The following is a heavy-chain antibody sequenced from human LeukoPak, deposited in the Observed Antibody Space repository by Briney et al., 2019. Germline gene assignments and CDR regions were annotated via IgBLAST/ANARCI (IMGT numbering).Heavy chain of an antibody. Sequence: SETLSLTCTVSGGSISGYYWSWIRQPPGKGLEWIGYINYSGQTEYNPSLKSRVTISVDTSKNQFSLMLRSVTAADTAVYYCAGLPYLWGQGTLVTVSS. J-gene: IGHJ5*02. CDR1: GGSISGYY. D-gene: IGHD3-16*01. CDR3: AGLPYL. CDR2: INYSGQT. V-gene: IGHV4-59*08.